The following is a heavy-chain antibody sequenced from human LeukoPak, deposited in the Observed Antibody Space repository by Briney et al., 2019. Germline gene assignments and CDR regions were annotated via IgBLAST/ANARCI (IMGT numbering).Heavy chain of an antibody. CDR3: AKVRTSGSYLQLDFDY. D-gene: IGHD1-26*01. Sequence: GGSLRLSCAASGFTFSNYWMHWVRQAPGKGLVWVSRIKSDGRTTSYADSVKGRFTISRDNAKNTLYLQMSSLRVEDTGVYYCAKVRTSGSYLQLDFDYWGQGTLVTVSS. V-gene: IGHV3-74*01. CDR2: IKSDGRTT. CDR1: GFTFSNYW. J-gene: IGHJ4*02.